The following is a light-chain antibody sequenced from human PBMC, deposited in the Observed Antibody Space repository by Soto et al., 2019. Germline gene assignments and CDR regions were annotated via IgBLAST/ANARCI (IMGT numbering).Light chain of an antibody. V-gene: IGLV1-40*01. J-gene: IGLJ1*01. CDR2: GNS. Sequence: QSVLTQPPSVSGAPGQRVTISCTGSSSNIGAGYDVHWYQQLPGTAPKLLISGNSNRPSGVPDRFSGSKSGTSASLAITGLQAEDEVYYYCQSYDSSLIGFYGFETGTKLSVL. CDR3: QSYDSSLIGFYG. CDR1: SSNIGAGYD.